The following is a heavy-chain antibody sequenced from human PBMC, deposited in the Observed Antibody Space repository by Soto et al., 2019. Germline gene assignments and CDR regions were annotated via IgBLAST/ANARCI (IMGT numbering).Heavy chain of an antibody. CDR2: ISYDGSNK. D-gene: IGHD5-12*01. Sequence: GGSLRLSCAASGFTFSSYAMHWVRQAPGKGLEWVAVISYDGSNKYYADSVKGRFTISRDNSKNTLYLQMNSLRAEDTAVYYCAREDGGYDFISYGYWGQGTLVTVSS. CDR3: AREDGGYDFISYGY. J-gene: IGHJ4*02. V-gene: IGHV3-30-3*01. CDR1: GFTFSSYA.